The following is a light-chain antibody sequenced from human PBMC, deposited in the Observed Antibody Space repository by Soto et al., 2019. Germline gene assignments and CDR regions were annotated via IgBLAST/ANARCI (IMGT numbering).Light chain of an antibody. CDR2: GAS. Sequence: EIVLTQSPGTLSLSPGERATLSCRASQSVRSNYLAWYQQRPGQAPRLLIYGASSRATGIPDRFSGSGSGTDFTLTISRLQPEEVAVYYCQQYGRSPYTFGQGTKLEIK. CDR3: QQYGRSPYT. J-gene: IGKJ2*01. CDR1: QSVRSNY. V-gene: IGKV3-20*01.